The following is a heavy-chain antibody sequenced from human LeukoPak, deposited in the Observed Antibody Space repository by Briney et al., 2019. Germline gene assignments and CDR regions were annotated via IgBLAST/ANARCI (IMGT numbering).Heavy chain of an antibody. CDR1: GFTFSSYG. D-gene: IGHD3-3*01. J-gene: IGHJ6*03. V-gene: IGHV3-30*02. Sequence: PGGSLRLSCAASGFTFSSYGMHWVRQAPGKGLEWVAFIRYDGSNKYYTDSVKGRFTIPRDNSKNTLYLQMNSLRAEDTAVYYCAKSYYDFWSGYYNYYYYYMDVWGKGTTVTVSS. CDR3: AKSYYDFWSGYYNYYYYYMDV. CDR2: IRYDGSNK.